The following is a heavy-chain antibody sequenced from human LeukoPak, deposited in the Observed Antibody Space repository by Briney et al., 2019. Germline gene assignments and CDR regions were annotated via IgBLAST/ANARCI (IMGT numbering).Heavy chain of an antibody. Sequence: PGRSLRLSCAASGFTFSSYAMSWVRQAPGKGLEWVSAISGSGGSTYYADSVKGRFTISRDNSKNTLYLQMNSLRAEDTAVYYCAIPLYSGSYWDYWGQGTLVTVSS. CDR3: AIPLYSGSYWDY. V-gene: IGHV3-23*01. CDR1: GFTFSSYA. D-gene: IGHD1-26*01. CDR2: ISGSGGST. J-gene: IGHJ4*02.